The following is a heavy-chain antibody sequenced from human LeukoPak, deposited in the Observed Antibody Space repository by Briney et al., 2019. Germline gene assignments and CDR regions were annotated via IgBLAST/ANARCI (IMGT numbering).Heavy chain of an antibody. CDR1: PPTPPNDW. Sequence: GGSLTPPPPPPPPTPPNDWMCWVRQAPGKGLEWVANINQDESKKYYVDSVKGRFTISRDNAKNSLYLQMSSLRAEDTAVYYCARDRAYRTDYWGQGTLVTVSS. CDR2: INQDESKK. D-gene: IGHD3-16*02. CDR3: ARDRAYRTDY. V-gene: IGHV3-7*01. J-gene: IGHJ4*02.